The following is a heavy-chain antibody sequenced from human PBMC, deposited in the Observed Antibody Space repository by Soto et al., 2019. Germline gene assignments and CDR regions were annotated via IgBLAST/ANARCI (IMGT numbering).Heavy chain of an antibody. Sequence: QVQLQESGPGLMKPSGTLSLTCAVSGGSITSNWWSWVRQPPGKGPEWIAEIFHTGSANYNPSRMGRLTISMDKSRNHLSLNLNSVTAADTAVYYCARHIAVSGTRGFDHWGQGTLVTVSS. V-gene: IGHV4-4*02. D-gene: IGHD2-21*01. CDR3: ARHIAVSGTRGFDH. J-gene: IGHJ4*02. CDR2: IFHTGSA. CDR1: GGSITSNW.